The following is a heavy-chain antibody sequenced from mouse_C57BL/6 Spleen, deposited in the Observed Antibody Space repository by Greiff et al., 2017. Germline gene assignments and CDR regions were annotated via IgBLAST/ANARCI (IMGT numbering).Heavy chain of an antibody. Sequence: QVQLQQPGAELVKPGASVKLSCKASGYTFTSYWMHWVKQRPGQGLEWIGMIHPNSGSTNYNEKFKSKATLTVDKSSGTAYMQLSSLTSEDSAVYYCARWDYYGSSFFDYWGQGTMLTVAS. CDR2: IHPNSGST. V-gene: IGHV1-64*01. D-gene: IGHD1-1*01. CDR1: GYTFTSYW. J-gene: IGHJ2*01. CDR3: ARWDYYGSSFFDY.